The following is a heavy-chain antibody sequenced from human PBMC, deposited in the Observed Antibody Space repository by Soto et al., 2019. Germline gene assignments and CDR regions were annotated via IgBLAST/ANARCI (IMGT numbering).Heavy chain of an antibody. CDR1: GYSFTAYY. J-gene: IGHJ5*02. D-gene: IGHD2-2*01. CDR3: ARAPYSSSGAPWFDP. CDR2: INCNTGGT. Sequence: QVQLVQSGAEVKKPGASVKVSCKASGYSFTAYYIHWVRQAPGQGREWMGWINCNTGGTNSPQNFQGRVTMTRDTSTNTTYMELSRLRSDDTAWYYCARAPYSSSGAPWFDPWGQGTLVTVSS. V-gene: IGHV1-2*02.